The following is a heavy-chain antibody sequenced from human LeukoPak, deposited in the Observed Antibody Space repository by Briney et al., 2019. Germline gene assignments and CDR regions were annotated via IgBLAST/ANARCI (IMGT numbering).Heavy chain of an antibody. CDR3: ARDRDDYGDPDAFNV. CDR2: IRSSDGRT. J-gene: IGHJ3*01. D-gene: IGHD4-17*01. CDR1: GGSVSSSSYY. V-gene: IGHV3-23*01. Sequence: ETLSLTCTVSGGSVSSSSYYWGWIRQPPGKGLEWVSAIRSSDGRTYYADSVRGRFTISRDNSKNTLYLQMNSLRAEDTAVYYCARDRDDYGDPDAFNVWGQGAVVTVSS.